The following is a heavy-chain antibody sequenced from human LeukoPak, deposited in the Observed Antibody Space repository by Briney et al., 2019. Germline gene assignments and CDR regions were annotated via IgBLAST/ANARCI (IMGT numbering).Heavy chain of an antibody. D-gene: IGHD3-10*01. V-gene: IGHV3-30*04. CDR1: GFTFSSYA. CDR3: ARDRRGEKSQYNCFDP. J-gene: IGHJ5*02. Sequence: GGSLRLSCAASGFTFSSYAMHWVRQAPGKGLEWVAVISYDGSNKYYADSVKGRFTISRDNAKNSLHLQMNSLRAEDTAVYFCARDRRGEKSQYNCFDPWGQGTLVTVSS. CDR2: ISYDGSNK.